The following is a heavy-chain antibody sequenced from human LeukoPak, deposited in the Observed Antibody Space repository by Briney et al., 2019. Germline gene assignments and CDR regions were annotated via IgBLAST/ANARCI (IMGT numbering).Heavy chain of an antibody. J-gene: IGHJ6*02. Sequence: GGSLRLSCAASGFTFSSYAMSWVRQAPGNGLEWVSAISGSGGSTYYADSVKGRFTISRDNSKNTLYLQMNSLRAEDTAVYYCAKGVRDYDILTGYYKPRYYYYGMVVWGQGTTVTVSS. CDR2: ISGSGGST. CDR3: AKGVRDYDILTGYYKPRYYYYGMVV. CDR1: GFTFSSYA. V-gene: IGHV3-23*01. D-gene: IGHD3-9*01.